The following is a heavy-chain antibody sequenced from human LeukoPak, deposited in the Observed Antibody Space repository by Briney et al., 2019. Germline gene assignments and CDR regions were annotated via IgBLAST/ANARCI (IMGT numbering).Heavy chain of an antibody. Sequence: GASVKVSCKASGYTFTGYYMHWVRQGPGQGLEWMGWINPNSGGTNYAQKFQGRVTMTRDTSISTAYMELSRLRSDDTAVYYCARDRIAARWFDPWGQGTLVTVSS. CDR3: ARDRIAARWFDP. CDR1: GYTFTGYY. CDR2: INPNSGGT. V-gene: IGHV1-2*02. J-gene: IGHJ5*02. D-gene: IGHD6-6*01.